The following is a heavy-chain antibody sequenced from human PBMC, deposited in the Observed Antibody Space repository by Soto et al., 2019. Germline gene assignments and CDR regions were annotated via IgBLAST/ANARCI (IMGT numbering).Heavy chain of an antibody. CDR2: IYYSGST. Sequence: SETLSLTCTVSGGSIICYYWSWIRQPPGKGLEWIGYIYYSGSTNYNPSLKSRVTISVDTSKNQFSLKVNSVTAADTAIYYCATRITVFGLLIPPFDPWGQGTQVTVSS. CDR1: GGSIICYY. D-gene: IGHD3-3*01. V-gene: IGHV4-59*01. J-gene: IGHJ5*02. CDR3: ATRITVFGLLIPPFDP.